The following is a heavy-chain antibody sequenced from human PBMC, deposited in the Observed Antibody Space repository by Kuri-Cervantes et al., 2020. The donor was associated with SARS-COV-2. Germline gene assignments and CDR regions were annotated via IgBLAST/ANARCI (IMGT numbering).Heavy chain of an antibody. V-gene: IGHV4-4*07. J-gene: IGHJ5*02. CDR1: GGSISGFY. CDR2: IYSTTRSS. D-gene: IGHD2-2*01. CDR3: ARDRPGYCSTTTCLSWFDP. Sequence: ESLKISCTVSGGSISGFYWSWVRQSAGKGPEWIGRIYSTTRSSNYNPSLGGRVTMSVDTSKNQFSLKLRSVTAADTAVYYCARDRPGYCSTTTCLSWFDPWGQGALVTVSS.